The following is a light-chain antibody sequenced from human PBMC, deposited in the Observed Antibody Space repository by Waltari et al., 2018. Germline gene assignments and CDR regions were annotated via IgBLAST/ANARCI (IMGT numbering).Light chain of an antibody. Sequence: EIVMTQSPATLSVSPGERATLSCRASQSVSRNLAWYQQKPGQAPRLLIHGASTRATGIPVRFSGSGSGTEFTLTISSLQSEDFAVYYCQQYDNWPPVTFGGGTKVEIK. CDR1: QSVSRN. J-gene: IGKJ4*01. CDR3: QQYDNWPPVT. CDR2: GAS. V-gene: IGKV3-15*01.